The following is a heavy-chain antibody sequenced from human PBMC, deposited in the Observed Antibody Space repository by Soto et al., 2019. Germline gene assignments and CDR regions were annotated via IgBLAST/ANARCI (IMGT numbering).Heavy chain of an antibody. CDR1: GFTFSGYG. CDR3: ARPGYCTGVSCYFFLY. J-gene: IGHJ4*02. V-gene: IGHV3-33*01. D-gene: IGHD2-15*01. CDR2: IWYDGSNK. Sequence: QVQLVESGGGVVQPGKSLRLSCAASGFTFSGYGMHWVRQAPGKGLEWVAVIWYDGSNKYYVDSVKGRFTISRDNSKNTVYLQMNCLRAEDTAVYYCARPGYCTGVSCYFFLYWGQGTLVTVSS.